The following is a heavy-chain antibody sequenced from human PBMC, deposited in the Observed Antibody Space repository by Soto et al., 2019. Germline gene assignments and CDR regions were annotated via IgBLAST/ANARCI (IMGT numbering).Heavy chain of an antibody. V-gene: IGHV1-3*01. J-gene: IGHJ2*01. Sequence: ASVKVSCKASGYTFTNYAIHWVRQAPGQRLEWMGWLNPGNGNTKYPQKFQGRVTITRDTSASTAYMFLSSLRSEDTAVYYCARDQGIPYCGGDCYSDWYFDLWGRGALVTVSS. CDR1: GYTFTNYA. CDR2: LNPGNGNT. D-gene: IGHD2-21*01. CDR3: ARDQGIPYCGGDCYSDWYFDL.